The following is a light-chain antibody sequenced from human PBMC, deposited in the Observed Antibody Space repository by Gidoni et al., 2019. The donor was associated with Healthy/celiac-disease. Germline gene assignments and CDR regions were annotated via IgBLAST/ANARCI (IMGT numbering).Light chain of an antibody. CDR1: QSVSSSY. CDR3: QQYGSSPDT. CDR2: GAS. J-gene: IGKJ2*01. V-gene: IGKV3-20*01. Sequence: TVLTQSPGTLSLSPGERATLSCRASQSVSSSYLAWYQQKPGQAPRLLIYGASSRATGIPDRFSGSGSGTDFTLTISRLEPEDFAVYYCQQYGSSPDTFGQGTKLEIK.